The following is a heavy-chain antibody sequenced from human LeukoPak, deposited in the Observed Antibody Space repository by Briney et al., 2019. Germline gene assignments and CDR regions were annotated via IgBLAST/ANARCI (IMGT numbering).Heavy chain of an antibody. CDR2: ISGSGGST. CDR3: AKDVSGGSLFDY. D-gene: IGHD3-10*01. CDR1: GFTFSSYA. V-gene: IGHV3-23*01. J-gene: IGHJ4*02. Sequence: GGSLRLSCAASGFTFSSYAMSWVRQAPGKGLEWVSAISGSGGSTYYADSVKGRFTISRDNSKNTLYPQMNSLRAEDTAVYYCAKDVSGGSLFDYWGQGTLVTVSS.